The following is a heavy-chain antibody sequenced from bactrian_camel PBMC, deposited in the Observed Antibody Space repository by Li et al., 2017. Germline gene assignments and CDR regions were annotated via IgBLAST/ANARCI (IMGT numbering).Heavy chain of an antibody. CDR3: AAGRRYNLGNMPDDCDQY. Sequence: HVQLVESGGGSVQAGGSLKLSCIVSGFTFDDDDMGWYRQVPGNECELVSSIVSDGVTNVTYYEDSVKGRFTISQDSHKKMIYLQMFNLKPEDTAVYYCAAGRRYNLGNMPDDCDQYWGQGTQVTVS. CDR1: GFTFDDDD. CDR2: IVSDGVTNVT. V-gene: IGHV3S63*01. J-gene: IGHJ4*01. D-gene: IGHD5*01.